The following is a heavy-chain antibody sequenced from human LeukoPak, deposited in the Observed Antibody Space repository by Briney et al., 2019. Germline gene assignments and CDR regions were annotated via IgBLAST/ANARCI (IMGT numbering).Heavy chain of an antibody. CDR1: GGSVSSASYY. J-gene: IGHJ2*01. Sequence: SETLSLTCTVSGGSVSSASYYWSWIRQPPGKGLEWIGYIYYSGTTNYNPSLKSRVTVSVDTSKNQFYLKLSSVTAADAAVYYCATIRGYCSGGRCYSDWYFGLWGRGTLVTVSS. CDR2: IYYSGTT. D-gene: IGHD2-15*01. CDR3: ATIRGYCSGGRCYSDWYFGL. V-gene: IGHV4-61*01.